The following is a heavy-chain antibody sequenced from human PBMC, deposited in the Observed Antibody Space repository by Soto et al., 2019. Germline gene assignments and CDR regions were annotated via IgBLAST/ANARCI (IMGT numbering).Heavy chain of an antibody. J-gene: IGHJ6*02. Sequence: ASVKVSCKASGYTFTNSGISWVRQAPGQGLEWMGWISTDNGNTNYAQHLQGRVSMTTDTSTSTAYMELRSLRSDDTAVYYCASNYDFWSGYSSIGYYYYGMDVWGQGTTVTVSS. D-gene: IGHD3-3*01. V-gene: IGHV1-18*01. CDR3: ASNYDFWSGYSSIGYYYYGMDV. CDR2: ISTDNGNT. CDR1: GYTFTNSG.